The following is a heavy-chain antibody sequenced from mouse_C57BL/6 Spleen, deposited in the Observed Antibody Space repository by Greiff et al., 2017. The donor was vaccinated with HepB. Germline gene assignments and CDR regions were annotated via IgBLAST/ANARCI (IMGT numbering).Heavy chain of an antibody. J-gene: IGHJ1*03. CDR3: ARVYYYGSSPPYGYFDV. CDR2: IYPGSGST. CDR1: GYTFTSYW. Sequence: QVQLKQPGAELVKPGASVKMSCKASGYTFTSYWITWVKQRPGQGLEWIGDIYPGSGSTNYNEKFKSKATLTVDTSSSTAYIQLSSLTSEDSAVYYCARVYYYGSSPPYGYFDVLGTGTTVTVSS. V-gene: IGHV1-55*01. D-gene: IGHD1-1*01.